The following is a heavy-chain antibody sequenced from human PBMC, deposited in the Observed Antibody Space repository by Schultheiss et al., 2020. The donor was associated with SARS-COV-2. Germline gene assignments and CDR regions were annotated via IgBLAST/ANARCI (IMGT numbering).Heavy chain of an antibody. J-gene: IGHJ6*02. CDR1: GFTFSSYG. V-gene: IGHV3-30*06. Sequence: GGSLRLSCAASGFTFSSYGMHWVRQAPGKGLEWVAVISYDGSNKHYADSVKGRFTISRDTSKNTLYLEMNSLRAEDTAVYYCARVTAPLRYGSGSYYYYYYGMDVWGQGTTVTVSS. CDR2: ISYDGSNK. CDR3: ARVTAPLRYGSGSYYYYYYGMDV. D-gene: IGHD3-10*01.